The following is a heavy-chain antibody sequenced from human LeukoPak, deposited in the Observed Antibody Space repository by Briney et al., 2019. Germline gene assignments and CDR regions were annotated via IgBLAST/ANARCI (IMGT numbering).Heavy chain of an antibody. Sequence: GGSLTLSCAVSGFTFSSYWMHWVRQAPGKGLEWVSSISGSGGTTYYADSVKGRFTISRDNSKNTLFLQMNSVRAEDTAVYYCAKAPQKYCSTTCYFDYWGQGTLVTVSS. CDR2: ISGSGGTT. J-gene: IGHJ4*02. D-gene: IGHD2-2*01. CDR3: AKAPQKYCSTTCYFDY. V-gene: IGHV3-23*01. CDR1: GFTFSSYW.